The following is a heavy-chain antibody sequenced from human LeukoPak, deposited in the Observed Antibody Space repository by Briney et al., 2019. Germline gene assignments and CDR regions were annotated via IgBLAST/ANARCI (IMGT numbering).Heavy chain of an antibody. CDR1: GFIFSSYT. D-gene: IGHD3-3*01. CDR2: ITSGSTYI. V-gene: IGHV3-21*06. Sequence: GGSLRLSCAASGFIFSSYTMNRVRQAPGKGLEWVSSITSGSTYIYYADSVKGRFTISRDNAKNSLYLQMNSLRAEDTAVYYCARPLRESGYFYFDYWGQGTLVTVSS. J-gene: IGHJ4*02. CDR3: ARPLRESGYFYFDY.